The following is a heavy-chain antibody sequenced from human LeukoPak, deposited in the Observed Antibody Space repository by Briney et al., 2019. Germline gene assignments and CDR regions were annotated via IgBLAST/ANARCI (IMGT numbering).Heavy chain of an antibody. CDR3: ARYPLLKSSYYMDV. D-gene: IGHD2-21*02. V-gene: IGHV3-48*03. Sequence: PGGSLRLSCAASGFTFSSYEMNWVRQAPGKGLEWVSYISSSGSTIYYADSVKGRFTISRDNAKNSLYLQMNSLRAEDTAVYYCARYPLLKSSYYMDVWGEGTTVTVSS. CDR2: ISSSGSTI. J-gene: IGHJ6*03. CDR1: GFTFSSYE.